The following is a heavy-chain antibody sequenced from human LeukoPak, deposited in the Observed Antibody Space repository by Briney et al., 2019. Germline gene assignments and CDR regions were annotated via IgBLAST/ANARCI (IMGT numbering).Heavy chain of an antibody. J-gene: IGHJ4*02. D-gene: IGHD3-22*01. Sequence: PSETLSLTCTVSGGSISSSSYYWGWIRQPPGKGLEWIGSIYYSGSTYYNPSLKSRVTISVDTSKDQFSLKLSSVTAADTAVYYCAKLYDSSGYYYDYFDYWGQGTLVTVSS. CDR2: IYYSGST. CDR3: AKLYDSSGYYYDYFDY. V-gene: IGHV4-39*01. CDR1: GGSISSSSYY.